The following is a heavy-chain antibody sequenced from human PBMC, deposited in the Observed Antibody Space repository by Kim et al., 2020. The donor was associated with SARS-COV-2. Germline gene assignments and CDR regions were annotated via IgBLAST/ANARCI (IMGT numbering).Heavy chain of an antibody. CDR1: GYTFTSYD. Sequence: ASVKVSCKDSGYTFTSYDINWVRQATGQGLEWMGWMNPNSGNTGYAQKFQGRVTMTRNTSISTAYMELSSLRSEDTAVYYCARVRSARRLLDYYYMDVWGKGNTVTVSS. CDR2: MNPNSGNT. CDR3: ARVRSARRLLDYYYMDV. J-gene: IGHJ6*03. D-gene: IGHD6-6*01. V-gene: IGHV1-8*01.